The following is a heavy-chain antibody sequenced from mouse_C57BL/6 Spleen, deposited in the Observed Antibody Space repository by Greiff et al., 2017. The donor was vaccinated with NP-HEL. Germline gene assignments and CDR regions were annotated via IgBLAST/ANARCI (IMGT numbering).Heavy chain of an antibody. CDR2: IHPNSGST. CDR1: GYTFTSYW. CDR3: ARKRGDSSGAAWFAY. J-gene: IGHJ3*01. Sequence: VQLQQSGAELVKPGASVKLSCKASGYTFTSYWMHWVKQRPGQGLEWIGMIHPNSGSTNYNEKFKSKATLTVDKSSSTAYMQLSSLTSEDSAVYYCARKRGDSSGAAWFAYWGQGTLVTVSA. V-gene: IGHV1-64*01. D-gene: IGHD3-2*02.